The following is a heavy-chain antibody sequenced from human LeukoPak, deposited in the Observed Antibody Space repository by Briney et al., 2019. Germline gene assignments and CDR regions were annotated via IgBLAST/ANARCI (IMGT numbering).Heavy chain of an antibody. J-gene: IGHJ4*02. Sequence: GRSLRLSCAPSGFTFDDYAMHWVRQAPGKGLEWVSGISWNSGSIGYADSVKGRFTISRDNAKNSLYLQMNSLRAEDMALYYCAKGRGYSGYDIDYWGQGALVTVSS. CDR2: ISWNSGSI. CDR3: AKGRGYSGYDIDY. D-gene: IGHD5-12*01. CDR1: GFTFDDYA. V-gene: IGHV3-9*03.